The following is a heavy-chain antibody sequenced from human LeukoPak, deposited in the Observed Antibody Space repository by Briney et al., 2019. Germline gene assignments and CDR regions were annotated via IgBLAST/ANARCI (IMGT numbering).Heavy chain of an antibody. D-gene: IGHD6-13*01. J-gene: IGHJ4*02. V-gene: IGHV3-53*01. Sequence: GGSLRLSCTVSGFTVSSNSMSWVRQAPGKGLEWVSFIYSGDTHYSDSVKGRFTISRDNAKNSLYLQMNSLRAEDTAVYYCAREDASSWDYWGQGILVTVSS. CDR1: GFTVSSNS. CDR2: IYSGDT. CDR3: AREDASSWDY.